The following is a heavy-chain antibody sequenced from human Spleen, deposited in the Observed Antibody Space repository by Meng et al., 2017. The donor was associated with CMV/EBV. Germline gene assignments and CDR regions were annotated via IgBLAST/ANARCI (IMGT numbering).Heavy chain of an antibody. J-gene: IGHJ4*02. CDR1: GFTFSNYY. CDR2: LWHDGETN. V-gene: IGHV3-33*03. CDR3: AKAGPINSLKYYFDY. Sequence: GGSLRLSCTASGFTFSNYYMTWVRQAPGKGLQWVAVLWHDGETNYQEDSVKGRFTISRDNSKNTLFLQMNSLRDEDTAMYYCAKAGPINSLKYYFDYWGQGTLVTVSS. D-gene: IGHD2/OR15-2a*01.